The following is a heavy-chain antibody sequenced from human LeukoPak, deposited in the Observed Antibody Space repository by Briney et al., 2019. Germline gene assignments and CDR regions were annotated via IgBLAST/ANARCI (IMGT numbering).Heavy chain of an antibody. CDR2: FDADDGET. J-gene: IGHJ4*02. Sequence: ASVKVSCKVSGYTLTELSMNWVRQAPGKGLEWMGGFDADDGETIYAQKFQGRVTMTEDTSTDTAYMELSSLRSEDTAVYYCATCVMVRGVIFSLDYWGQGTLVTVSS. D-gene: IGHD3-10*01. CDR3: ATCVMVRGVIFSLDY. V-gene: IGHV1-24*01. CDR1: GYTLTELS.